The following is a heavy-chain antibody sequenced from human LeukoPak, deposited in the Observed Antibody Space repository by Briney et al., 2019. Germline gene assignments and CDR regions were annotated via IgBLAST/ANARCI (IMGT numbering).Heavy chain of an antibody. Sequence: GGSLRLSCAASGFTFSGYWMSWVRQAPGKGLEWVANIKQDGSEKYYVDSVKGRFTISRDNAKNSLYLQMNSLRAEDTAVYYCARGLAPNYWGQGTLVTVSS. D-gene: IGHD6-19*01. CDR2: IKQDGSEK. CDR3: ARGLAPNY. V-gene: IGHV3-7*01. CDR1: GFTFSGYW. J-gene: IGHJ4*02.